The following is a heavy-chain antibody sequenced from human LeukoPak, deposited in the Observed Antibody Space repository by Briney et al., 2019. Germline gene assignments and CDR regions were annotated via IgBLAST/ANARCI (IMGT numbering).Heavy chain of an antibody. CDR3: AKDRYCTNDICHGDFDY. CDR1: GFTFSSYA. J-gene: IGHJ4*02. D-gene: IGHD2-8*01. Sequence: GGSLRLSCAASGFTFSSYAVSWVRQAPGKGLEWVSCISGSGGSTYSADSVKGRFTISRDNSKNTLYLQMNSLRAEDTALYYCAKDRYCTNDICHGDFDYWGQGTLVTVSS. CDR2: ISGSGGST. V-gene: IGHV3-23*01.